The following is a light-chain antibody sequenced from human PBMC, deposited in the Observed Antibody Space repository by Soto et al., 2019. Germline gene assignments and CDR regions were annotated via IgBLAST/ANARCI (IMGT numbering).Light chain of an antibody. CDR3: QHYNTWPWT. CDR2: GTS. J-gene: IGKJ1*01. V-gene: IGKV3-15*01. Sequence: IVLTQSRCTLSLSPGERATLSCRVSQSVSSSYLAWYQQKPGQGPSLLIYGTSTRAGGVPARFSGGGSGTEFTLTITSLQSEDFAVYYCQHYNTWPWTLGQGTKVDIK. CDR1: QSVSSSY.